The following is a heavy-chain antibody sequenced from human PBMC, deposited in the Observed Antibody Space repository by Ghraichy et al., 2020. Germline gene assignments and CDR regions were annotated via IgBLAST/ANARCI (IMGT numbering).Heavy chain of an antibody. CDR1: GFTFSGYS. D-gene: IGHD4-11*01. CDR2: ISGSGDRI. Sequence: GSLRLSCAASGFTFSGYSLGWVRQAPGRGLEWVSSISGSGDRIFYAASVKGRFTISRDNSKDTLYLQMNSLRAEDTAVYYCARDTVGVFDYWGQGTLVSVSS. V-gene: IGHV3-23*01. CDR3: ARDTVGVFDY. J-gene: IGHJ4*02.